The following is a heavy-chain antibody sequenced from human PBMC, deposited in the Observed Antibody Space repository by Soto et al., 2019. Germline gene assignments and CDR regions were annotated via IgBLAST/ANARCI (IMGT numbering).Heavy chain of an antibody. CDR3: AKDLPAGRGGVYFDS. CDR2: VDGSGYST. CDR1: GFTFISYA. J-gene: IGHJ4*02. V-gene: IGHV3-23*01. D-gene: IGHD2-8*02. Sequence: EVQLLESGGGLVQPGGSLRLSCAASGFTFISYAMSWVRQAPGKGLEWVAAVDGSGYSTYYADSVKGRFTISRDNSKNTSYLQMNSLRAEDTAVYFCAKDLPAGRGGVYFDSWGQGALVTVSS.